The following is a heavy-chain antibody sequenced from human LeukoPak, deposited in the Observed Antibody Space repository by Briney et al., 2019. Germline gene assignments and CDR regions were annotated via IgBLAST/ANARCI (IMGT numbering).Heavy chain of an antibody. V-gene: IGHV3-30-3*01. D-gene: IGHD5-12*01. CDR2: ISYDGSNK. CDR1: GFTFSNYA. Sequence: GGSLRLSCAASGFTFSNYAIHWVRQAPGKGLEWVAFISYDGSNKHYADSVKGRFTISRDKAKNSLYLQMNSLRAEDTAIYYCAREGMVATFDYWGQGTLVTVSS. J-gene: IGHJ4*02. CDR3: AREGMVATFDY.